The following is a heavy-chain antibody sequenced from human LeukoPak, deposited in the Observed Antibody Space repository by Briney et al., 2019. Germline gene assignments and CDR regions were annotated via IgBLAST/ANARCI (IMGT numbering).Heavy chain of an antibody. V-gene: IGHV3-21*01. Sequence: NPGGSLRLSCTASEFTFSVYTMNWVRQAPGKGLEWVSSISPSSSSIYYADSVRGRFTVSRDNAKKSLSLQMNSLRVEDTAIYYCARETYNDFWSGLNWFDPWGQGTLVTVSS. CDR2: ISPSSSSI. D-gene: IGHD3-3*01. CDR1: EFTFSVYT. CDR3: ARETYNDFWSGLNWFDP. J-gene: IGHJ5*02.